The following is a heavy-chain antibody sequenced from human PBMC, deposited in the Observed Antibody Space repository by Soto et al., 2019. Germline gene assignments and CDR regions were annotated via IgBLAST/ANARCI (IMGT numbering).Heavy chain of an antibody. D-gene: IGHD6-6*01. J-gene: IGHJ4*02. V-gene: IGHV3-33*01. CDR2: IWYDGSDE. Sequence: PGESLKISCEAAGFTFRNHGMHWVRQAPGKGLEWVAVIWYDGSDEYYGDSVKGRFTISRDNSKNTLFLQMNSLRVEDTAMYFCARDIASRRFDYLGQGTLVTVSS. CDR3: ARDIASRRFDY. CDR1: GFTFRNHG.